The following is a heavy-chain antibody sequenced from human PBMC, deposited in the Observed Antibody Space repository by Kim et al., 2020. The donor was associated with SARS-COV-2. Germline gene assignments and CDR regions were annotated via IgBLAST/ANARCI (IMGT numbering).Heavy chain of an antibody. V-gene: IGHV2-5*01. CDR3: AHPSQSAWGGINY. D-gene: IGHD2-15*01. J-gene: IGHJ4*02. Sequence: YSPSLKSRLTITKDTSKNQVVLTMTHMDPVDTATYYCAHPSQSAWGGINYWGQGTLVTVSS.